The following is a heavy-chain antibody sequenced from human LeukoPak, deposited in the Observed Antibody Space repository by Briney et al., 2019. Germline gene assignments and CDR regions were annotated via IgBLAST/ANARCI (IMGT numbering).Heavy chain of an antibody. CDR1: GFTFSSYE. V-gene: IGHV3-30*02. CDR3: ARDTGSGYDYFSYYFDY. J-gene: IGHJ4*02. Sequence: PGGSLRLSCAASGFTFSSYEMNWVRQAPGKGLEWVAFIRYDGSNKYYADSVKGRFTISRDNSKNTLYLQMNSLRVEDTAIYYCARDTGSGYDYFSYYFDYWGQGTLVTVSS. CDR2: IRYDGSNK. D-gene: IGHD5-12*01.